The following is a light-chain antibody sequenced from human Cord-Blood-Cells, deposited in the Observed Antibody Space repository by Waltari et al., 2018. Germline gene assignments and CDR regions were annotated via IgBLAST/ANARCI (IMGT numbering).Light chain of an antibody. CDR1: QGVSSN. Sequence: EIVMTQSPAPLSGSPGETATLSCRASQGVSSNLAWYHQKPGQAPRPLIYGASTRATGIPARFSGSGSGTEFTLTISSLQSEDFAVDYCQQYNNWPPWTFGQGTKVEIK. CDR3: QQYNNWPPWT. J-gene: IGKJ1*01. CDR2: GAS. V-gene: IGKV3-15*01.